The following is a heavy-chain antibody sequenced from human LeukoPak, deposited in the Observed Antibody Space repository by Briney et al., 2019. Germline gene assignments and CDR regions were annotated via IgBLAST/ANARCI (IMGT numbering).Heavy chain of an antibody. CDR1: GYTFTSYD. CDR2: MNPNSGNT. D-gene: IGHD3-10*01. J-gene: IGHJ4*02. Sequence: ASVKVSCKASGYTFTSYDINWVRQATGQGLEWMGWMNPNSGNTGYAQKFQGRVTITADESTSTAYMELSSLRSEDTAVYYCARESHLGVRGFDYWGQGTLVTVSS. V-gene: IGHV1-8*01. CDR3: ARESHLGVRGFDY.